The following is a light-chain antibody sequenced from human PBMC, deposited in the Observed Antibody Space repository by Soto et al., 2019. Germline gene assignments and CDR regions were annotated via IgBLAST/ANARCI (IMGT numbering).Light chain of an antibody. Sequence: EIVLTQSPGTLSLSPGERATLSCRASQSVSSSYLAWYQQKPGQAPRLLIYGASSRATGIPDRFSGSGSGTDFTLTISRLEPEDFAGYYCQQYGSSPPGYTCGQGTKLEIK. CDR1: QSVSSSY. CDR3: QQYGSSPPGYT. V-gene: IGKV3-20*01. J-gene: IGKJ2*01. CDR2: GAS.